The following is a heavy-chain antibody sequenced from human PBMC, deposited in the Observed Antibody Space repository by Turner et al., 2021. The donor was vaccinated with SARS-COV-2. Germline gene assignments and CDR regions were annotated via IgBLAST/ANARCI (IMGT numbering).Heavy chain of an antibody. CDR2: WIPVFGTE. D-gene: IGHD6-19*01. V-gene: IGHV1-69*01. CDR3: ARGCSGWYGYYYYGMDV. Sequence: QVQVVQSAAEVKKPGSSVKVSCKAAGSTFSNFAISWVRQAPGEGREWRGGWIPVFGTENYAQKVQRRGMITADESTSTADMELRRLSFEDTAVYYCARGCSGWYGYYYYGMDVWGQGTTVIVSS. CDR1: GSTFSNFA. J-gene: IGHJ6*02.